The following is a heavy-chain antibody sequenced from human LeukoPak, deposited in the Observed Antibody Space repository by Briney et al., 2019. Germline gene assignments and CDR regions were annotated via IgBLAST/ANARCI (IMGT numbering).Heavy chain of an antibody. V-gene: IGHV4-61*01. J-gene: IGHJ4*02. CDR3: ARGYRSSWYQVDY. CDR2: IYYNENT. CDR1: GGSVSSGRYF. D-gene: IGHD6-13*01. Sequence: SETLSLTCTVSGGSVSSGRYFWRWIRQPPGKGLEWIGFIYYNENTNSSPSLKTRVTISVDTSKRQFSLKLTSVTAADTAVYYCARGYRSSWYQVDYWGQGTLVTVSS.